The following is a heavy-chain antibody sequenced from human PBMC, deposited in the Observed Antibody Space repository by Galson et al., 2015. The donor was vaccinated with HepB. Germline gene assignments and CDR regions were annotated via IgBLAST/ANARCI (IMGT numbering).Heavy chain of an antibody. J-gene: IGHJ1*01. CDR2: IYHSGST. V-gene: IGHV4-4*02. D-gene: IGHD2-2*01. CDR3: ARVTLGYCSSTSCYAGEYFQH. CDR1: GFTFSSYW. Sequence: SLRLSCAASGFTFSSYWMSWVRQAPGKGLEWIGEIYHSGSTNYNPSLKSRVTISVDKSKNQFSLKLSSVTAADTAVYYCARVTLGYCSSTSCYAGEYFQHWGQGTLVTVSS.